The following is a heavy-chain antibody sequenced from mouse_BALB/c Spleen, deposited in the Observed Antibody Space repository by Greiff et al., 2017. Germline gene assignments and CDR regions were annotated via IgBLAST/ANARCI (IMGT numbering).Heavy chain of an antibody. CDR3: ARSDYYGSSYGFAY. Sequence: DVMLVESGGGLVQPGGSRKLSCAASGFTFSSFGMHWVRQAPEKGLEWVAYISSGSSTIYYADTVKGRFTISRDNPKNTLFLQMTSLRSEDTAMYYCARSDYYGSSYGFAYWGQGTLVTVSA. CDR1: GFTFSSFG. CDR2: ISSGSSTI. J-gene: IGHJ3*01. V-gene: IGHV5-17*02. D-gene: IGHD1-1*01.